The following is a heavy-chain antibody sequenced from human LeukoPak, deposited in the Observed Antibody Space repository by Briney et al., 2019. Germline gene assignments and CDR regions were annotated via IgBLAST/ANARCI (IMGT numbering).Heavy chain of an antibody. V-gene: IGHV3-30*18. D-gene: IGHD5-18*01. Sequence: GGSLRLSCAASGFTFSSYGMHWVRQAPGKGLEWVAVISYDGSNKYYADSVKGQFTISRDNSKNTLYLQMNSLRAEDTAVYYCAKDLLRPFQASMDTAMVTAFDYWGQGTLVTVSS. CDR1: GFTFSSYG. CDR2: ISYDGSNK. J-gene: IGHJ4*02. CDR3: AKDLLRPFQASMDTAMVTAFDY.